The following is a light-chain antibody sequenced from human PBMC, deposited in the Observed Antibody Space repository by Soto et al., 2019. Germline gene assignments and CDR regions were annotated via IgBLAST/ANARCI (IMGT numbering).Light chain of an antibody. CDR3: ETWDINTHVV. Sequence: QPVLTQSSSASASLGSSVKLTCTLSSGHTTYIIAWHQQQPGKAPRYLMKLETSGSYNKGSGVPDRFSGSSFGADRYLTISNLQFEDEADYYCETWDINTHVVFGGGTQLTVL. J-gene: IGLJ2*01. V-gene: IGLV4-60*02. CDR2: LETSGSY. CDR1: SGHTTYI.